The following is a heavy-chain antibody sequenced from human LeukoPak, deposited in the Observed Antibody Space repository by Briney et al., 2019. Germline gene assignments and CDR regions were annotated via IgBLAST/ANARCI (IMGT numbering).Heavy chain of an antibody. V-gene: IGHV3-7*03. CDR2: IKQDGSEK. D-gene: IGHD6-19*01. CDR3: AKDGLAVAGNYGMDV. J-gene: IGHJ6*02. Sequence: PGGSLRLSCAASGFTFSSYWMSWVRQAPGKGLEWVANIKQDGSEKYYVDSVKGRFTISRDNAKNSLYLQMNSLRAEDTAVYYCAKDGLAVAGNYGMDVWGQGTTVTVSS. CDR1: GFTFSSYW.